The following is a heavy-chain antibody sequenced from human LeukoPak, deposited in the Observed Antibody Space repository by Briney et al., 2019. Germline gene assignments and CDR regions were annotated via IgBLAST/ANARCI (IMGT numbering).Heavy chain of an antibody. Sequence: ASVKVSCKASGYTLTTYYMHWVRQAPGQGLKWMGIINPSGGATSYAQKFQGRVTMTRDTSTSTVYMELSSLRSEDTAVYYCARDGSPHVSMTVVTSPDYWGQGTLVTVSS. D-gene: IGHD3-22*01. CDR3: ARDGSPHVSMTVVTSPDY. CDR2: INPSGGAT. V-gene: IGHV1-46*01. J-gene: IGHJ4*02. CDR1: GYTLTTYY.